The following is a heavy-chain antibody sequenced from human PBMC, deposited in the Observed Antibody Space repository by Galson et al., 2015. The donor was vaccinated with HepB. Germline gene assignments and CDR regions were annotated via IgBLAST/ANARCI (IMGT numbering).Heavy chain of an antibody. CDR3: AKTIAACRYYLGF. Sequence: SLRLSCATSGFTFANSAMSWVRQAPGKGLEWVSSISGSDGTTYYADFVKGRFTISRDNSKDTLYLQMNSLRAEDTAVYCCAKTIAACRYYLGFWARGSVITVSS. D-gene: IGHD6-13*01. J-gene: IGHJ4*02. CDR2: ISGSDGTT. CDR1: GFTFANSA. V-gene: IGHV3-23*01.